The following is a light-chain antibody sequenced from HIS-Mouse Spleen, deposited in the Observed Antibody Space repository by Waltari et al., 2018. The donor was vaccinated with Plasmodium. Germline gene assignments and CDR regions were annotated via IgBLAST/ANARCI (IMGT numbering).Light chain of an antibody. V-gene: IGKV3-20*01. CDR1: QSVSSSY. CDR2: GAS. Sequence: EIVLTQSPGTLSLSPGERATLSCRPSQSVSSSYLAWYQQKPGQAPRLLIYGASSRATGIPDCTLTISRLEPEDFAVYYCQQYGSSPYTFGQGTKLEIK. CDR3: QQYGSSPYT. J-gene: IGKJ2*01.